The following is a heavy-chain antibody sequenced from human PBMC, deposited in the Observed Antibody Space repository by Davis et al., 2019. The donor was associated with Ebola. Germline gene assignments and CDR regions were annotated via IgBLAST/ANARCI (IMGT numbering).Heavy chain of an antibody. CDR1: GGTFSSYA. V-gene: IGHV1-69*06. CDR2: IIPIFGTA. D-gene: IGHD6-19*01. J-gene: IGHJ1*01. CDR3: ARDADSSGWYGYFQH. Sequence: SVQVSCKASGGTFSSYAISWVRQAPGQGLEWMGGIIPIFGTANYAQKFQGRVTITADKSTSTAYMELSSLRSEDTAVYYCARDADSSGWYGYFQHWGQGTLVTVSS.